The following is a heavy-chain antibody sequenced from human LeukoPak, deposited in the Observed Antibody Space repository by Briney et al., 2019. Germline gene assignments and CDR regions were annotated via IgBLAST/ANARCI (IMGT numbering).Heavy chain of an antibody. CDR1: GFTFSIYA. CDR3: AKTTYYDFRSDYPEYYFDY. J-gene: IGHJ4*02. D-gene: IGHD3-3*01. CDR2: ISGSGGST. V-gene: IGHV3-23*01. Sequence: GGSLRLSGAASGFTFSIYAMSWVGQAPGKGLDWVSGISGSGGSTYYADSVKGRFTISRDNSKNTLYLQMNSLRAEDTAVYYCAKTTYYDFRSDYPEYYFDYWGQGTLVTVSS.